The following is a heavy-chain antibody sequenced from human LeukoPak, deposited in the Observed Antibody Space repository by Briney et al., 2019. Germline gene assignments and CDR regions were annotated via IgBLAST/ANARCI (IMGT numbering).Heavy chain of an antibody. V-gene: IGHV1-2*02. J-gene: IGHJ4*02. Sequence: ASVKVPCKASGYTFSDYYTHWVRQAPGQGLEWMGWISPNSGGTRYAQQFQGRVTMTRDTSIGTVYMELSTLRSDDTAVYYCARDLSTTSNWELDYWGQGTLVTVSS. CDR1: GYTFSDYY. D-gene: IGHD2/OR15-2a*01. CDR2: ISPNSGGT. CDR3: ARDLSTTSNWELDY.